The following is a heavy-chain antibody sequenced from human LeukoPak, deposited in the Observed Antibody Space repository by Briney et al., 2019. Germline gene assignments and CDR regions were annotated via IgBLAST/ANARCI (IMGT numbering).Heavy chain of an antibody. CDR3: DRSGWSYNWFDP. Sequence: GGSLRLSCAASGFTFNTYAMNWVRQAPGKGLEWVSDISGTGGSTYYADSVKGRFTISRDNSKNTLYLQMNSLRAEDTAVYYCDRSGWSYNWFDPWGQGTLVTVSS. V-gene: IGHV3-23*01. J-gene: IGHJ5*02. CDR1: GFTFNTYA. D-gene: IGHD6-19*01. CDR2: ISGTGGST.